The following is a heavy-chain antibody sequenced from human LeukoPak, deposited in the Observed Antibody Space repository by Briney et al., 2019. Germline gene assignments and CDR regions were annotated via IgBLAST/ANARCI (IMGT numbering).Heavy chain of an antibody. CDR3: ARGSSGYDRTPMDY. CDR2: ISSSSSYI. D-gene: IGHD5-12*01. CDR1: GFTFGSYS. J-gene: IGHJ4*02. V-gene: IGHV3-21*01. Sequence: GGSLRLSCAASGFTFGSYSMNWVRQAPGKGLEWVSSISSSSSYIYYADSVKGRFTISRDNAKNSLYLQMNSLRAEDTAVYYCARGSSGYDRTPMDYWGQGTLVTVSS.